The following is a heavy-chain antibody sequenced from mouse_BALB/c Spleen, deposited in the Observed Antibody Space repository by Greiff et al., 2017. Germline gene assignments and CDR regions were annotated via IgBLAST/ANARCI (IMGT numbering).Heavy chain of an antibody. J-gene: IGHJ3*01. D-gene: IGHD2-3*01. CDR3: ARGGGYYPFAY. CDR1: GYSFTGYF. CDR2: INPYNGDT. V-gene: IGHV1-20*02. Sequence: EVKLMESGPELVKPGASVKISCKASGYSFTGYFMNWVMQSHGKSLEWIGRINPYNGDTFYNQKFKGKATLTVDKSSSTAHMELRSLASEDSAVYYCARGGGYYPFAYWGQGTLVTVSA.